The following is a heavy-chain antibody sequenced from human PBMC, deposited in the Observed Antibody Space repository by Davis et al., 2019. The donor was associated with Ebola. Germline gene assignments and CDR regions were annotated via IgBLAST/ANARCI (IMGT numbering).Heavy chain of an antibody. D-gene: IGHD5-12*01. Sequence: PGGSLRLSCTVSGGSISSYYWSWIRQPPGKGLEWIGSIYYSGSTYYNPSLKSRVTISVDTSKNQFSLKLSSVTAADTAVYYCARGDSGYDSGFDYWGQGTLVTVSS. CDR3: ARGDSGYDSGFDY. J-gene: IGHJ4*02. V-gene: IGHV4-39*07. CDR1: GGSISSYY. CDR2: IYYSGST.